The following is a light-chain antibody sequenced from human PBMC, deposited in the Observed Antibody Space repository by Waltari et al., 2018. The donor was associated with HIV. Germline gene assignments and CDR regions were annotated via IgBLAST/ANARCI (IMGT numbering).Light chain of an antibody. J-gene: IGKJ3*01. CDR1: QSISSSY. CDR2: GTS. Sequence: EIVLTQSPGKISLSPGESVTLSCRASQSISSSYLAWYQQKPGQAPRLFIYGTSSRATGIPDRFSGSGSGTDFTLTIIRLEPEDFAVYYCQQYGDSLTFGPGTKVDI. CDR3: QQYGDSLT. V-gene: IGKV3-20*01.